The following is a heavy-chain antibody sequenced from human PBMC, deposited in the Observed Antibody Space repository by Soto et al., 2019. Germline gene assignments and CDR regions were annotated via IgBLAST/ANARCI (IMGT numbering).Heavy chain of an antibody. D-gene: IGHD5-18*01. V-gene: IGHV4-59*01. J-gene: IGHJ4*02. CDR1: GGSISSYY. CDR2: IYYSGST. CDR3: ARDGAYSYGYMSPEVFDY. Sequence: LSLTCTVSGGSISSYYWSWIRQPPGKGLEWIGYIYYSGSTNYNPSLKSRVTISVDTSKNQFSLKLSSVTAADTAVYYCARDGAYSYGYMSPEVFDYWGQGTLVPVSS.